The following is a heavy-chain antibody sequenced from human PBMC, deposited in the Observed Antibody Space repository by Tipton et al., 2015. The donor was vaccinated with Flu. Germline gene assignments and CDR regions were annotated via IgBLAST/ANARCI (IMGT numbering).Heavy chain of an antibody. CDR3: ARRGDY. J-gene: IGHJ4*02. Sequence: TLSLTCGVSGNPITSGDFWWAWIRQSPGKGLEWIASIQQSGSTHYNPSLRSRVTVSVDMSKNQFSLTLKSVTAADTAIYYCARRGDYWGQGTLVTVSS. CDR1: GNPITSGDF. D-gene: IGHD3-10*01. CDR2: IQQSGST. V-gene: IGHV4-38-2*01.